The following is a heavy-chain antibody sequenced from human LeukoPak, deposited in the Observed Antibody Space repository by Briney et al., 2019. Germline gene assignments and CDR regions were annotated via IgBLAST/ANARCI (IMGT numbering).Heavy chain of an antibody. CDR1: GFTFSSNW. CDR3: AKAGGSAWYEY. CDR2: INSDGSST. Sequence: GGSLRLSCAASGFTFSSNWMHWVRHGPGKGLVWVSRINSDGSSTNYADSVKGRFTISRDNAKNTLYLQMNSLRAEDTAVYYCAKAGGSAWYEYWGQGSLVTVFS. J-gene: IGHJ4*02. D-gene: IGHD6-13*01. V-gene: IGHV3-74*01.